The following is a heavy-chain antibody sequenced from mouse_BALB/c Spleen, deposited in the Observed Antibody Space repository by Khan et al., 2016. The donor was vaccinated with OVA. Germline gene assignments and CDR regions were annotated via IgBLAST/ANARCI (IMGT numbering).Heavy chain of an antibody. D-gene: IGHD2-1*01. CDR3: AKIFDGNSYAMDY. Sequence: QVRLQQSGPELVKPGASVKMSCKASGYTFTDYVISWVKQRTGQGLEWIGEIYPGSGSIYYNEKFKGKATLTADTSSNTAYMQLSSLTSEDSAVFFCAKIFDGNSYAMDYWGQGTSVTFSS. CDR2: IYPGSGSI. J-gene: IGHJ4*01. V-gene: IGHV1-81*01. CDR1: GYTFTDYV.